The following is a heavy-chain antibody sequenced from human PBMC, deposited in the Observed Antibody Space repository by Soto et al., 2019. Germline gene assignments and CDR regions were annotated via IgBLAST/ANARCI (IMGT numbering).Heavy chain of an antibody. Sequence: GASVKVSCKASGYTFTGYAMHWVRQAPGQRLEWMGWINAGNGNTKYSQKFQGRVTITRDTSASTAYMELSSLRSEDTAVYYCARSPDPGAFDIWGQGTMVTVSS. J-gene: IGHJ3*02. V-gene: IGHV1-3*01. CDR2: INAGNGNT. CDR3: ARSPDPGAFDI. CDR1: GYTFTGYA.